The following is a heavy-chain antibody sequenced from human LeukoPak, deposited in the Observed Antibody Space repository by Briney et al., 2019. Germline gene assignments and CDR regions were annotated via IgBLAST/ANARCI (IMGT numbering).Heavy chain of an antibody. CDR3: ASLKIQLWNMDY. D-gene: IGHD5-18*01. J-gene: IGHJ4*02. Sequence: SETLSLTCTVSGGSSSSYYWSWIRQPPGNGLEWIGYIYYSGSTNYNPSLKSRVTISVDTSKNQFSLKLSSVTAADTAVYYCASLKIQLWNMDYWGQGTLVTVSS. V-gene: IGHV4-59*01. CDR1: GGSSSSYY. CDR2: IYYSGST.